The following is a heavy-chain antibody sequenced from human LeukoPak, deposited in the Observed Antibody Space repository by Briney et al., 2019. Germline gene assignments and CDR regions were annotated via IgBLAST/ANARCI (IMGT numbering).Heavy chain of an antibody. D-gene: IGHD6-13*01. CDR3: AKDQSSSSWYYYYYYYMDV. V-gene: IGHV3-30*02. CDR2: IRYDGSNK. Sequence: AGSLRLSCAASGFTFSSYGMHWVRQAPGKGLEWVAFIRYDGSNKYYADSVKGRFTISRDNSKNTLYLQMNSLRAEDTAVYYCAKDQSSSSWYYYYYYYMDVWGKGTTVTISS. J-gene: IGHJ6*03. CDR1: GFTFSSYG.